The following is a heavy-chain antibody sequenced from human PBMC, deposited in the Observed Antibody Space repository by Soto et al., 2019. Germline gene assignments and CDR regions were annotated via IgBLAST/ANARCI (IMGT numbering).Heavy chain of an antibody. J-gene: IGHJ6*02. CDR2: FDPEDGET. Sequence: ASVKVSCKVSGYTLTELSMHWVRQAPGKGLEWMGGFDPEDGETIYAQKFQGRVTMTEDTSTDTAYMELSSLRSEDTAVYYCATNAVAGRFGYYYYGMDVWGQGTTVTV. CDR3: ATNAVAGRFGYYYYGMDV. CDR1: GYTLTELS. D-gene: IGHD6-13*01. V-gene: IGHV1-24*01.